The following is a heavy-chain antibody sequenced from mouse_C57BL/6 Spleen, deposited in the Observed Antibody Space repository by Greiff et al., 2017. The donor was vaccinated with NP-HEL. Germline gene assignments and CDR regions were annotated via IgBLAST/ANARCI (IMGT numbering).Heavy chain of an antibody. CDR3: ARSGEGDYDYDGRTWFAY. CDR1: GYAFTNYL. V-gene: IGHV1-54*01. D-gene: IGHD2-4*01. CDR2: INPGSGGT. Sequence: QVHVKQSGAELVRPGTSVKVSCKASGYAFTNYLIEWVKQRPGQGLEWIGVINPGSGGTNYNEKFKGKATLTADKSSSTAYMQLSSLTSEDSAVYFCARSGEGDYDYDGRTWFAYWGQGTLVTVSA. J-gene: IGHJ3*01.